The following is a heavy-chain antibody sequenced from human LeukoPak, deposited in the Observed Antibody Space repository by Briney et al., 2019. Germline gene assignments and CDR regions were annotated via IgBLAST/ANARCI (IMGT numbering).Heavy chain of an antibody. CDR2: INPNSGGT. D-gene: IGHD3-10*01. CDR1: GYFFTDFY. Sequence: ASVKVSCKTSGYFFTDFYMHWVRQAPGQGLEWMGWINPNSGGTYYAQQFQGRVTMTRDTSISTGSMELSRLRSDDTAVYYCARDASGGSSFDYWGQGTLVTVSS. CDR3: ARDASGGSSFDY. V-gene: IGHV1-2*02. J-gene: IGHJ4*02.